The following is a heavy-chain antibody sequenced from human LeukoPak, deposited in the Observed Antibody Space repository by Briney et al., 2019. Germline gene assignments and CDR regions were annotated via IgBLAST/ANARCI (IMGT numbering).Heavy chain of an antibody. Sequence: GGSLRLSCPASGFTFSSYSMNWVRQAPGKGLEWVSSISSSSSYIYYADSVKGRFTISRDNAKNSLYLQMNSLRAEDTAVYYCARLYGDYHFDYWGQGTLVTVSS. D-gene: IGHD4-17*01. V-gene: IGHV3-21*01. CDR2: ISSSSSYI. CDR1: GFTFSSYS. J-gene: IGHJ4*02. CDR3: ARLYGDYHFDY.